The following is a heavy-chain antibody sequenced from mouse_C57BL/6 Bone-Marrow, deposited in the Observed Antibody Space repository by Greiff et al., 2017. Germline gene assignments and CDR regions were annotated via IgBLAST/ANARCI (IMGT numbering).Heavy chain of an antibody. CDR3: ASIYDGYSWFAY. Sequence: VQLKQPGAELVRPGSSVKLSCKASGYTFTSYWMHWVKQRPIQGLEWIGNIDPSDSETHYNQKFKDKATLTVDKSSSTAYMQLSSLTSEDSAVYYCASIYDGYSWFAYWGQGTLVTVSA. J-gene: IGHJ3*01. D-gene: IGHD2-3*01. CDR2: IDPSDSET. CDR1: GYTFTSYW. V-gene: IGHV1-52*01.